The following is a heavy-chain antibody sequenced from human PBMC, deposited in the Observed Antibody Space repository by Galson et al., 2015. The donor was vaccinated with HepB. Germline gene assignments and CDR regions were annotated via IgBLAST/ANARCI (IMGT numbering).Heavy chain of an antibody. CDR2: ISWNSGSI. J-gene: IGHJ5*02. Sequence: SLRLSCAASGFTFDDYAMHWVRQAPGKGLEWVSGISWNSGSIGYADSVKGRFTISRDNAKNSLYLQMNSLRAEDTAVYYCAKDSSSWGGWFDPWGQGTLVTVSS. CDR1: GFTFDDYA. V-gene: IGHV3-9*01. CDR3: AKDSSSWGGWFDP. D-gene: IGHD6-13*01.